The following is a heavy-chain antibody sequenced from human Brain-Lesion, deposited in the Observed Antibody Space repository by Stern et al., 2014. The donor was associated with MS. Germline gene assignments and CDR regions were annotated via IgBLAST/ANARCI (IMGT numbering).Heavy chain of an antibody. D-gene: IGHD6-13*01. CDR1: GFTFSDSS. J-gene: IGHJ4*02. V-gene: IGHV3-21*05. CDR2: IRRNQNYT. Sequence: VQLGQSGGGLVKPGGSLRLSCAASGFTFSDSSMFWVRQAPGKGLEWVSWIRRNQNYTNYADSVKGRFTISRENARNSLYLQMNSLRVEDTAVYYCATVSPYTSSWYPFFDNWGQGTRVTVSS. CDR3: ATVSPYTSSWYPFFDN.